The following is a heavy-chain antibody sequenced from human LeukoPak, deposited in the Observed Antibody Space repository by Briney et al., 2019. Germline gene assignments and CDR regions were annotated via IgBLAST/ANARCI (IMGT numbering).Heavy chain of an antibody. CDR2: ISAYNGNT. V-gene: IGHV1-18*01. CDR1: GYTFTSYG. J-gene: IGHJ4*02. Sequence: GASVKVSCKASGYTFTSYGISWVRQAPGQGLEWMGWISAYNGNTNYAQKLQGRVTMTTDTSTSTAYMELRSLRSDDTAVYYCARDERTGYSSGWPDYWGQGTLVTVSS. D-gene: IGHD6-19*01. CDR3: ARDERTGYSSGWPDY.